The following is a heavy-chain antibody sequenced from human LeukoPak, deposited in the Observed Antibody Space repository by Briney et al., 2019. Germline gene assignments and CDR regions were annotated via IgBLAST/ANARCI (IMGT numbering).Heavy chain of an antibody. CDR1: GYSISSGYY. CDR2: IYYSGST. J-gene: IGHJ4*02. CDR3: ATEETTVSPGGFDY. V-gene: IGHV4-38-2*02. Sequence: SETLSLTCTVSGYSISSGYYWGWIRQPPGKGLEWIGSIYYSGSTYYNPSLKSRVTISIDTSKNQFSLKMSSVTAADTAVYYCATEETTVSPGGFDYWGQGTLVTVSS. D-gene: IGHD4-17*01.